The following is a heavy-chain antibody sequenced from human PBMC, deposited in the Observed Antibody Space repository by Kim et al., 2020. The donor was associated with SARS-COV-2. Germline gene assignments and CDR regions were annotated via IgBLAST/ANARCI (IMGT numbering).Heavy chain of an antibody. CDR3: VKGIAVDP. J-gene: IGHJ5*02. Sequence: SETLSLTCTVSGGSISNYYLSWIRQPPGKGLEWIGYIYYSGSTTYNPSLKSRVTMSVDTSKNQISLKLNSVTAADTAVYYCVKGIAVDPWGQGTLVTVSS. D-gene: IGHD6-13*01. CDR2: IYYSGST. CDR1: GGSISNYY. V-gene: IGHV4-59*01.